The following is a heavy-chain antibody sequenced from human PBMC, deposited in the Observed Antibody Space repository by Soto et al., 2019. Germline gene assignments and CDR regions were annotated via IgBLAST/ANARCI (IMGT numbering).Heavy chain of an antibody. CDR2: MNPNSGNT. Sequence: ASVKVSCKASGYTFTSYDINWVRQATGQGLEWMGWMNPNSGNTGYAQKVQGRVTMTRNTSISTAYMELSSLRSEDTAVYYCATFFRGASDAFDIWGQGTMVTVSS. J-gene: IGHJ3*02. CDR3: ATFFRGASDAFDI. V-gene: IGHV1-8*01. D-gene: IGHD3-16*01. CDR1: GYTFTSYD.